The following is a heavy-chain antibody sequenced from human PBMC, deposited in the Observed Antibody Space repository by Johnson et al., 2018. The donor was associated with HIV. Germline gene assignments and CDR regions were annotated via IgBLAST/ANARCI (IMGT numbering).Heavy chain of an antibody. CDR2: IDTAGDT. Sequence: VQLVESGGGLVQPGGSLRLSCAASGFTLSSYDMHWVRQATGKGLEWVSEIDTAGDTYYPGPVKGRFTTSRENAKNSLYLQMNSLGAGDTAVYYCARRSIRSDGFDIWGQGTMVTVSS. V-gene: IGHV3-13*01. CDR1: GFTLSSYD. CDR3: ARRSIRSDGFDI. D-gene: IGHD4-11*01. J-gene: IGHJ3*02.